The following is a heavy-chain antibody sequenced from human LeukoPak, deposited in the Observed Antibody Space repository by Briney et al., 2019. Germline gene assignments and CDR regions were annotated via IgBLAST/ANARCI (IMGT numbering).Heavy chain of an antibody. V-gene: IGHV4-34*01. J-gene: IGHJ4*02. Sequence: PSETLSLTCAVYGGSFSGYYWSWIRQPPGKGLEWIGEINHSGSTNYNPSLKSRVTISVDTSKNQFSLKLSSVTAADTAVYYCARRSIAVRRGYFDYWGQGTLVTVSS. CDR2: INHSGST. CDR3: ARRSIAVRRGYFDY. CDR1: GGSFSGYY. D-gene: IGHD6-6*01.